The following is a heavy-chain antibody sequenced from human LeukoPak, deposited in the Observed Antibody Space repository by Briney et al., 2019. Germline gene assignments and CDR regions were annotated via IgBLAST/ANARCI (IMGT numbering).Heavy chain of an antibody. CDR3: ARDLGIRVAGPFFDY. CDR1: GFTFSDYY. Sequence: GGSLRLSCAASGFTFSDYYMSWIRQAPGKGLEWVSYISSSSSYTNYADSVKGRFTISRDNAKNSLYLQMHSLRAEDTAVYYCARDLGIRVAGPFFDYWGQGTLVTVSS. V-gene: IGHV3-11*06. CDR2: ISSSSSYT. D-gene: IGHD6-19*01. J-gene: IGHJ4*02.